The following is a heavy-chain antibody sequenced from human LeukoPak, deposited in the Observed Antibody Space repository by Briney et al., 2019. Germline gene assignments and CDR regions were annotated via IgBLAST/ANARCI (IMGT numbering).Heavy chain of an antibody. CDR3: ARSSSPTYYHFYYYMDV. Sequence: ASVKVSCKASGYTFTGYYIHWVRQAPGQGLEWMGWINPSSGGAKYAQNFQGRVIMTTDTSVSTAYMELSSLRSDDTAVYYCARSSSPTYYHFYYYMDVWGKGSTATVSS. CDR1: GYTFTGYY. V-gene: IGHV1-2*02. J-gene: IGHJ6*03. D-gene: IGHD6-6*01. CDR2: INPSSGGA.